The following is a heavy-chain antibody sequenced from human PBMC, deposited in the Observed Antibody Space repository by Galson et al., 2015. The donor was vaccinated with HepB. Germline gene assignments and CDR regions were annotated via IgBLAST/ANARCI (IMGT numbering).Heavy chain of an antibody. V-gene: IGHV3-23*01. CDR1: GFTFSGYA. CDR2: ISGSGGST. CDR3: AKDPYGSGWFYYFDY. J-gene: IGHJ4*02. D-gene: IGHD6-19*01. Sequence: SLRLSCAASGFTFSGYAMSWVRQAPGKGLEWVSAISGSGGSTYYADSVKGRFTISRDNSKNTLYLQMNSLRAEDTAAYYCAKDPYGSGWFYYFDYWGQGTLVTVSS.